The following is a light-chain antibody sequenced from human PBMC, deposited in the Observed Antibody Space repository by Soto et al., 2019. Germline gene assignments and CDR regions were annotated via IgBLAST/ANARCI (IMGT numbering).Light chain of an antibody. V-gene: IGKV3-15*01. CDR2: DTY. CDR1: QSVSGN. J-gene: IGKJ5*01. CDR3: QQYKNWPPIT. Sequence: EVVMRQSPATLSVSPGGRATLSCRASQSVSGNLAWYQQRPGQAPRLLIYDTYTRATGIPARFSASGSGTEFTLTISSLQSEDFAVYYCQQYKNWPPITFGQGTRLEIK.